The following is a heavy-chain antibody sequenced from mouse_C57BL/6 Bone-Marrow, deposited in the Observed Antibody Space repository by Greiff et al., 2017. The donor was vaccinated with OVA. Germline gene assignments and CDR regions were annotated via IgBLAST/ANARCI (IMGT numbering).Heavy chain of an antibody. Sequence: QVQLKESGPGLVQPSQSLSITCTVSGFSLTSYGVHWVRQSPGKGLEWLGVIWRGGSTDYTAAFMSRLSITQDTSKSQDFFNMNRLHADDTAISSFVAYYLMDYWGQGTSVTVSS. D-gene: IGHD2-10*01. V-gene: IGHV2-5*01. CDR3: VAYYLMDY. J-gene: IGHJ4*01. CDR1: GFSLTSYG. CDR2: IWRGGST.